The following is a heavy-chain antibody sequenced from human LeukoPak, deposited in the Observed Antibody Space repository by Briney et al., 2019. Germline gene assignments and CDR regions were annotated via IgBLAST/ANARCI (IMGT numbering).Heavy chain of an antibody. V-gene: IGHV1-2*02. CDR1: GYTFTGYY. Sequence: AASVKVSCKASGYTFTGYYMQWVRQAPGQGLEWMGWINPNSGGTNYAQKFQGRVTMTRDTSISTAYMELSRLRSDDTAVYYCARAPNRYNWNYVGDYWGQGTLVTVSS. CDR2: INPNSGGT. D-gene: IGHD1-7*01. CDR3: ARAPNRYNWNYVGDY. J-gene: IGHJ4*02.